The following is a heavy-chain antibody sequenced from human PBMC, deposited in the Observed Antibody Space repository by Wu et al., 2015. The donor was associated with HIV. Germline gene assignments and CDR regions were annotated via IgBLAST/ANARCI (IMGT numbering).Heavy chain of an antibody. D-gene: IGHD1-26*01. Sequence: QVQLVQSGAEVKEPGSSVKISCKASGGSFNNYAISWVRQAPGQGLEWIGGIIPIFSTANYTQKFQDRVTITTDQSTNIAYMDLTSLTADDTAVYYCARAVGNNGVGWFDPWGQGTLVTVSS. CDR1: GGSFNNYA. CDR3: ARAVGNNGVGWFDP. CDR2: IIPIFSTA. J-gene: IGHJ5*02. V-gene: IGHV1-69*05.